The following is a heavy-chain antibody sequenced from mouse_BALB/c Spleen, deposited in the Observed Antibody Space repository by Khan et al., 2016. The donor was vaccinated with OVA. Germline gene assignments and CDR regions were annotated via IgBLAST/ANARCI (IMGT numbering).Heavy chain of an antibody. CDR1: GFSLTNYG. CDR2: IWSDGTT. V-gene: IGHV2-6-1*01. Sequence: VQLQESGPGLVAPSHSLSITCTISGFSLTNYGVHWVRQPPGKGLEWLVVIWSDGTTTYDSALKSRLTISKDNSKSQVFLKMDSLQTDETAMYYCARQPYYDYYVMDYWGQGTSVTVSS. CDR3: ARQPYYDYYVMDY. J-gene: IGHJ4*01. D-gene: IGHD2-10*01.